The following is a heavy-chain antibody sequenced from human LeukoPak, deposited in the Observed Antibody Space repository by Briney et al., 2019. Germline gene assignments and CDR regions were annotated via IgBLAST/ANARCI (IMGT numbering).Heavy chain of an antibody. CDR3: ARGHRGVFTDPINY. J-gene: IGHJ4*02. Sequence: SETLSLTCAVYGGSFSGYYWSWIRQPPGKGLEWIGEIDHGGSANYNPSLKSRVIISVDTSKNQFSLKLNSVTAEDTAVYYCARGHRGVFTDPINYWAQGTLVTVSS. CDR2: IDHGGSA. CDR1: GGSFSGYY. D-gene: IGHD5-12*01. V-gene: IGHV4-34*01.